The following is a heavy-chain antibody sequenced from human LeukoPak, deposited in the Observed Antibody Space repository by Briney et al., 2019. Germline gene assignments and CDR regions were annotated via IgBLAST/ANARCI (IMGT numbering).Heavy chain of an antibody. CDR2: MLDTVTT. J-gene: IGHJ4*02. Sequence: PSETLSLTCAVSGASINTHYWSWIRQPPGEGLEWIGYMLDTVTTKDNPSLESRFTLSADTSKNQFSLRLTSVTAADTAVYYCATIKRGNIFGYFDFWGQGIPVTVSS. CDR1: GASINTHY. V-gene: IGHV4-59*11. D-gene: IGHD5-18*01. CDR3: ATIKRGNIFGYFDF.